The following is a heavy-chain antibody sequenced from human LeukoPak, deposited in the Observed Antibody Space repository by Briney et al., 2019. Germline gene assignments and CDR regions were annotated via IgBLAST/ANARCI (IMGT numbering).Heavy chain of an antibody. CDR1: GGSISSYY. J-gene: IGHJ4*02. Sequence: SETLSLTCTVSGGSISSYYWSWIRQPAGKGLEWIGRIYTSGSTNYNPSLKRRVTISIDTSKNQFSLKLSSVTAADTAVYYCARDLVGTSGSYFDYWGQGTLVTVSS. CDR2: IYTSGST. V-gene: IGHV4-4*07. CDR3: ARDLVGTSGSYFDY. D-gene: IGHD1-26*01.